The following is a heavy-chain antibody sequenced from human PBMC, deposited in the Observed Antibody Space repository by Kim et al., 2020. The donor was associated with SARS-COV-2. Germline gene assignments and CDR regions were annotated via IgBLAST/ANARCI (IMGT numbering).Heavy chain of an antibody. V-gene: IGHV3-11*05. CDR3: AREGYYYVSGSYRDAFDI. CDR2: ISSSSSNT. J-gene: IGHJ3*02. Sequence: GGSLRLSCTASGFTFSDYYMRWIRQAPGKGLEWVSYISSSSSNTNYADSVKGRFTISRDNAKNSLYLQMNSLRAEDTAVYYCAREGYYYVSGSYRDAFDIWGQGTIVTVSS. D-gene: IGHD3-10*01. CDR1: GFTFSDYY.